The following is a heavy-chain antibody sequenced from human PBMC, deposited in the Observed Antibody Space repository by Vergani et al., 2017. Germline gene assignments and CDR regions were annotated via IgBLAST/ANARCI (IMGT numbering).Heavy chain of an antibody. Sequence: EVDLVESGGGLAQPGGSLRLSCEASGITFWKFGMHWVRQGPGKGLEWVSGISWNSGAVDYADSVRGRFTISRDNAKKSLFLEINSLRFEDTAVFFCTKGSVYYHDSAGHGYDPYTGFDLWGQGTLVTVSS. CDR3: TKGSVYYHDSAGHGYDPYTGFDL. V-gene: IGHV3-9*01. CDR1: GITFWKFG. D-gene: IGHD5-12*01. J-gene: IGHJ3*01. CDR2: ISWNSGAV.